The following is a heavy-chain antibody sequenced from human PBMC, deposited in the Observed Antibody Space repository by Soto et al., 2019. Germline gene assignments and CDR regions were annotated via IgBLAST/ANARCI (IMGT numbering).Heavy chain of an antibody. J-gene: IGHJ1*01. Sequence: GGSLRLSCAASGFTFSSYAMHWVRQAPGKGLEYVSAISSNGGSTHYVNSVKGRFTISRDNSKNTLYLQMNSLRAEDTAVYYCARDRVESGYPEYFQHWGQGTLVTVSS. V-gene: IGHV3-64*01. D-gene: IGHD3-22*01. CDR1: GFTFSSYA. CDR2: ISSNGGST. CDR3: ARDRVESGYPEYFQH.